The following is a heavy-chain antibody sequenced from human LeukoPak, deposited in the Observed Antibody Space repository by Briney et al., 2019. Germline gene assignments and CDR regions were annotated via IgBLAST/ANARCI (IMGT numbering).Heavy chain of an antibody. J-gene: IGHJ4*02. CDR1: GYTFTTYA. CDR3: ARDLVSYCGSDCYSFDY. CDR2: INTNTGNP. D-gene: IGHD2-21*02. V-gene: IGHV7-4-1*02. Sequence: GASVKVSCKASGYTFTTYAMNWVRQAPGQGLEWMGWINTNTGNPTYAQGFTGRFVFSLDTSVSTAYLQISSLKAEDTAVYYCARDLVSYCGSDCYSFDYWGQGSLVTVSS.